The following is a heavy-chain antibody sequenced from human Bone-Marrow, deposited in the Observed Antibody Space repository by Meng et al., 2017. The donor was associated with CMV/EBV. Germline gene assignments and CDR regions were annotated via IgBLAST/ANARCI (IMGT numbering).Heavy chain of an antibody. CDR3: ARGAPRQAYYYGSGSYYKQVYLDY. V-gene: IGHV4-34*01. CDR2: INHSGGT. D-gene: IGHD3-10*01. CDR1: Y. Sequence: YWIWIRQPPGKGLEWIGEINHSGGTNYNPSLKSRVTISVDTSKKQFSLRLSSVTAADTAVYYCARGAPRQAYYYGSGSYYKQVYLDYWGQGTLVTVSS. J-gene: IGHJ4*02.